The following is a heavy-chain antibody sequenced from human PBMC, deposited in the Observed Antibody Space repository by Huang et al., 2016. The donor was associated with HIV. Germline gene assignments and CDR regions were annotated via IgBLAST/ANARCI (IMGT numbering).Heavy chain of an antibody. V-gene: IGHV5-51*03. Sequence: EVQLVQSGAVVKKPGESLKISCKGSGYRFTNYWIGWVRQMPGKGLEWMVIIYPGDSDTKYRPSFQGQVTISADKSGSTAYLQWSRLKASDSAVYYCARPLLGYSNGYYFDNWGQGTLVTVSS. CDR2: IYPGDSDT. J-gene: IGHJ4*02. D-gene: IGHD5-18*01. CDR3: ARPLLGYSNGYYFDN. CDR1: GYRFTNYW.